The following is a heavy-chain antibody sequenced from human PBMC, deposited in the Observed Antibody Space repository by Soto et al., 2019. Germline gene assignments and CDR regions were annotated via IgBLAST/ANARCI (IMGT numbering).Heavy chain of an antibody. Sequence: QVPLVQSGAEMKEPGDSVRVSCEASGYTFTSYYIHWVRQAPGQGLAWMGWINPKFGDTTYAQDFQGRVSMTRDMSISTVYMELSRLTSDDTAIYYCARNMDYYYGPGSGNGHGFWGQGTTVTVFS. J-gene: IGHJ6*02. CDR1: GYTFTSYY. D-gene: IGHD3-10*01. V-gene: IGHV1-2*02. CDR3: ARNMDYYYGPGSGNGHGF. CDR2: INPKFGDT.